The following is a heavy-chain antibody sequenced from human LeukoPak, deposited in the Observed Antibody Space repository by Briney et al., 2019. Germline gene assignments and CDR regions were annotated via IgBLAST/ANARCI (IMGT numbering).Heavy chain of an antibody. CDR2: ISSSSSYI. Sequence: GGSLRLSCAASGFTFSSYSMNWVRQAPGKGLEWVSSISSSSSYIYYADSVKGRFTISRDNAKNSLYLQMNSLRAEDTAVYYCARSRDGYSWAGYWGQGTLVTVSS. CDR3: ARSRDGYSWAGY. J-gene: IGHJ4*02. V-gene: IGHV3-21*01. CDR1: GFTFSSYS. D-gene: IGHD5-24*01.